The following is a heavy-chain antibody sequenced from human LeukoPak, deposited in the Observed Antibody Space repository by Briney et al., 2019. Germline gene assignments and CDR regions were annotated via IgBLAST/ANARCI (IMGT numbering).Heavy chain of an antibody. D-gene: IGHD1-26*01. J-gene: IGHJ3*02. CDR3: ARGIVGATHDAFDI. CDR1: GYTFTSYD. Sequence: ASVKVSCKASGYTFTSYDINWVRQATGQGLEWMGWMNPNSGNTGYAQKFQGRVTITRNTSISTAYMELSSLRSEDTAVYYCARGIVGATHDAFDIWGQGTMVTVSS. CDR2: MNPNSGNT. V-gene: IGHV1-8*03.